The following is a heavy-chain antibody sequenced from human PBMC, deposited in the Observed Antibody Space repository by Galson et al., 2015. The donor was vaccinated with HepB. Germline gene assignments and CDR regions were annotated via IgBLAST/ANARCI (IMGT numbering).Heavy chain of an antibody. CDR3: ARVYPEYTSGWYRQALYYFDS. CDR1: GFTFRNYA. D-gene: IGHD6-19*01. CDR2: ITPNGDNT. V-gene: IGHV3-23*01. Sequence: SLRLSCAASGFTFRNYAMSWVRQAPGKGLEWVSAITPNGDNTYSADSVKGRFTISRDNSKNTLFLQKTGLTADDTAIYYCARVYPEYTSGWYRQALYYFDSWGQGTLVAVSS. J-gene: IGHJ4*02.